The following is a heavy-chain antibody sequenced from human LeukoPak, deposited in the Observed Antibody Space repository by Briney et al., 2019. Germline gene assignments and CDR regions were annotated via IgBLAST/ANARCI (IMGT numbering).Heavy chain of an antibody. J-gene: IGHJ4*02. CDR1: GYTFTSYD. V-gene: IGHV1-8*01. CDR3: ARDETSDSSDYWR. Sequence: ASVKVSCKASGYTFTSYDINWARQATGQGLEWMGWVNPNSGNTGYAQKFQGRVTMTRNTSISTAYMELSSLRSEDTAVYYCARDETSDSSDYWRWGQGTLVTVSS. D-gene: IGHD3-22*01. CDR2: VNPNSGNT.